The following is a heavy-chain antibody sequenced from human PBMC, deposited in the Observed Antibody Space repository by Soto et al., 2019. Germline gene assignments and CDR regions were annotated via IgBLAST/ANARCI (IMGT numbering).Heavy chain of an antibody. CDR3: ARGGGVYYFDY. V-gene: IGHV4-59*01. Sequence: PSETLSLTCTVSGGSISSYYWSWIRQPPGKGLEWIGYISYSGSTNYNSSLKSRVTISVDTSKNQFSLKLSSVTAADTAVYYCARGGGVYYFDYWGQGTLVTVSS. CDR1: GGSISSYY. J-gene: IGHJ4*02. D-gene: IGHD2-8*02. CDR2: ISYSGST.